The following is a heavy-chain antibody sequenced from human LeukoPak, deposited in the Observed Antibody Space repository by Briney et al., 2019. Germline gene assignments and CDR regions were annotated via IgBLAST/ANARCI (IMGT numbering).Heavy chain of an antibody. CDR2: IYYSGST. Sequence: PSQTLSLTCTVSGGSISSGGHYWSWIRQHPGKGLEWIGYIYYSGSTYYNPSLKSRVTISVDTSKNQFSLKLSSVTAADTAVYYCVSTVVTESSFDYWGQGTLVTVSS. CDR3: VSTVVTESSFDY. CDR1: GGSISSGGHY. D-gene: IGHD4-23*01. V-gene: IGHV4-31*03. J-gene: IGHJ4*02.